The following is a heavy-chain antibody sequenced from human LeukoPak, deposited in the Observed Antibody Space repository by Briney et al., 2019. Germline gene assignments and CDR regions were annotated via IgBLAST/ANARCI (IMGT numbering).Heavy chain of an antibody. CDR2: ISSNSAYI. J-gene: IGHJ5*02. CDR1: GFTFSDFS. CDR3: ARDLGGYCSSVSCSGRFDP. D-gene: IGHD2-15*01. Sequence: GGSLRLSCASSGFTFSDFSMNRVRQAPGKGLEWVSFISSNSAYIYYADSVKGRFTISRDNANNSLYLQMSSLRAEDTAVYFCARDLGGYCSSVSCSGRFDPWGQGTLVTVSS. V-gene: IGHV3-21*01.